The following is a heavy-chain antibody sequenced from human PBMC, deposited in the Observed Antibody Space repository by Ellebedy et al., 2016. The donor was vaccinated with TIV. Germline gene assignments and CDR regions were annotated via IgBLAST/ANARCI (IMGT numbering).Heavy chain of an antibody. J-gene: IGHJ4*02. Sequence: PGGSLRLSCAASGFTFSRYAMHWVRPAPGKGLEWVAVISYDGSNKYYADSVKGRFTISRDTSKHTLYLQMNSLRAEDTAVYYCAREPVRGAAILLDYWGQGTLVTVSS. V-gene: IGHV3-30-3*01. CDR1: GFTFSRYA. CDR3: AREPVRGAAILLDY. CDR2: ISYDGSNK. D-gene: IGHD3-10*01.